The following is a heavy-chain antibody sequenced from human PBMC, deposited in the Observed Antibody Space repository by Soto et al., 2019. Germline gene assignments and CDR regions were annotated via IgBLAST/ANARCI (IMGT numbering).Heavy chain of an antibody. J-gene: IGHJ6*03. CDR1: GFTLSGYA. V-gene: IGHV3-64*01. CDR3: ARRALPDFYYLDV. CDR2: ISSNGVGT. Sequence: GGSLRLSCAASGFTLSGYAMDWVRQAPGKGLEYVSGISSNGVGTYYANSVQGRFTISRDNSKNTVYLQMGSLRPEDMAVYYCARRALPDFYYLDVWGKGTPVTVSS.